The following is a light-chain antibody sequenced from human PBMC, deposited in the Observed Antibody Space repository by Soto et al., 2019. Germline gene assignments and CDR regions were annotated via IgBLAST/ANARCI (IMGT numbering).Light chain of an antibody. V-gene: IGKV3-20*01. Sequence: EVVMTQSPATLSVSPGEGVTLSCRANQGIGDTLAWYQEKPGQAPRLLIYGASSRATGIPDRFSGSGSGTDFTLTISRLEPEDFAVYYCQQFTGSPWTFGQGTKVDIK. CDR3: QQFTGSPWT. CDR2: GAS. CDR1: QGIGDT. J-gene: IGKJ1*01.